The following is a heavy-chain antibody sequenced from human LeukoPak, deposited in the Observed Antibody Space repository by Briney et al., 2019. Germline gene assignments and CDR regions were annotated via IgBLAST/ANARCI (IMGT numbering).Heavy chain of an antibody. D-gene: IGHD6-19*01. CDR3: ARTLRLGARTVAGTFDY. J-gene: IGHJ4*02. CDR2: IKQDGSEK. Sequence: PGGSLRLSCAASGFTFSSYWMSWVRQAPGKGLEWVANIKQDGSEKYYVDSVKGRFTISKDNAKNSLYLQMNSLRAEDTAVYYCARTLRLGARTVAGTFDYWGQGTLVTVSS. CDR1: GFTFSSYW. V-gene: IGHV3-7*01.